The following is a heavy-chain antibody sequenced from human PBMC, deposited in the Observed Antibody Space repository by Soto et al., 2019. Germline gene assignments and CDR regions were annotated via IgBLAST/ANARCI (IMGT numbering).Heavy chain of an antibody. J-gene: IGHJ6*02. CDR2: IYSSGTT. Sequence: KTSETLSLTCTVSGGSISSGGYFWSWVRQHPGKGLEWIGFIYSSGTTSSNPSLESRVTISVDTAKNQFSLKLSSVTAADTAVYYCMSTLSVLTSTAAGRRSRPSGMDVWGQGTTVTVSS. D-gene: IGHD2-8*02. V-gene: IGHV4-31*03. CDR1: GGSISSGGYF. CDR3: MSTLSVLTSTAAGRRSRPSGMDV.